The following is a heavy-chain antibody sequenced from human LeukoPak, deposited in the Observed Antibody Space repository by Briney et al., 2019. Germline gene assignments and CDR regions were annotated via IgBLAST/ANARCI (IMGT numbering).Heavy chain of an antibody. V-gene: IGHV1-2*02. J-gene: IGHJ4*02. D-gene: IGHD5-18*01. CDR2: INPNSGGT. CDR3: ATGSGYSYGYYYY. Sequence: ASVKVSCKASGGTFSSYAISWVRQAPGQGLEWMGWINPNSGGTNYAQKFQGRVTMTRDTSISTAYMELSRLRSDDTAVYYCATGSGYSYGYYYYWGQGTLVTVSS. CDR1: GGTFSSYA.